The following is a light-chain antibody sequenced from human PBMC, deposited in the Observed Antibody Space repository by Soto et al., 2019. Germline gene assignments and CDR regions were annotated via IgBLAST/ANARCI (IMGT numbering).Light chain of an antibody. CDR1: QSVGGTF. CDR3: QQYGGSPRT. J-gene: IGKJ1*01. CDR2: GAS. Sequence: EIVLTQSPGTLSLSPGEGATLSCRASQSVGGTFLAWYQQKGGQAPRLLIHGASNRATGIPDRFSGSGSGTDFTLTISRLEPEDFAVYYCQQYGGSPRTFGQGTRWIS. V-gene: IGKV3-20*01.